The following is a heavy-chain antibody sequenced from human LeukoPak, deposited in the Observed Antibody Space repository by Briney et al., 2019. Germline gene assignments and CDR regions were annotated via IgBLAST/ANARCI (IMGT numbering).Heavy chain of an antibody. D-gene: IGHD2-15*01. CDR2: IYYSGST. CDR3: ARTMEGYCSGGSCYQYSYYMDV. Sequence: SETLSLTCTVSGGSLSSYYWSWIRQPPGKGLEWIGYIYYSGSTNYNPSLKSRVTISVDTSKNQFSLKLTSVTAADTAVYYCARTMEGYCSGGSCYQYSYYMDVWGKGTTVTVSS. J-gene: IGHJ6*03. CDR1: GGSLSSYY. V-gene: IGHV4-59*01.